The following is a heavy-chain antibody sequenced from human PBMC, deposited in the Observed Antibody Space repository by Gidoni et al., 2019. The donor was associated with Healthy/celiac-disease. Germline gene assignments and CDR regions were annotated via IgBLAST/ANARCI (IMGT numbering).Heavy chain of an antibody. CDR1: GFPFSSYA. CDR2: ISYDGSNK. J-gene: IGHJ4*02. V-gene: IGHV3-30-3*01. Sequence: QVQLVESGGGVVQPGSALSLTCAASGFPFSSYAMHWVRQAPGKGLEWVAVISYDGSNKYYADSVKGRFTISRDNSKNTLYLQMNSLRAEDTAVYYCARTDILTEGWSLDYWGQGTLVTVSS. CDR3: ARTDILTEGWSLDY. D-gene: IGHD3-9*01.